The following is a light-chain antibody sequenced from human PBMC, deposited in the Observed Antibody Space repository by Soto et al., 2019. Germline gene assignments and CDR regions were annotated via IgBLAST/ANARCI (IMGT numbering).Light chain of an antibody. CDR3: LQHNTYPLP. V-gene: IGKV1-17*02. Sequence: DIQMTQTPSSLSASVGDRVTIAFRASQGIRNDLGWFQQKPGKAPKRLIYSASTLQSGVSSRFSGSGSGTEFTLTINNLQPEDFATYYCLQHNTYPLPFGQGTKVDI. CDR2: SAS. J-gene: IGKJ1*01. CDR1: QGIRND.